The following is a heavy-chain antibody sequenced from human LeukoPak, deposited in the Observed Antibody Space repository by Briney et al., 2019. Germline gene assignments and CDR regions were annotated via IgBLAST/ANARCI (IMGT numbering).Heavy chain of an antibody. V-gene: IGHV3-15*01. CDR1: GLTFSNAW. D-gene: IGHD3/OR15-3a*01. J-gene: IGHJ5*02. CDR2: IKSKTDGGTT. CDR3: TTEFRNYDFWTGFNTVQIYRFDP. Sequence: GGSLRLSCAASGLTFSNAWLHWVRQAPGKGLEWVGRIKSKTDGGTTDYTAPVKGRFTISRDDSKNTLYLQMNSLKTEDTAVYYCTTEFRNYDFWTGFNTVQIYRFDPWGQGTLVTVSS.